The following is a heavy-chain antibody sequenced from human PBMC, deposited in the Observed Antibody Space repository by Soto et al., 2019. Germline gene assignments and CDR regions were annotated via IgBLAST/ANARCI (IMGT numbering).Heavy chain of an antibody. CDR1: GGSISSSSYY. V-gene: IGHV4-39*07. D-gene: IGHD2-2*01. J-gene: IGHJ5*02. Sequence: TSETLSLTCTVSGGSISSSSYYWGWIRQPPGKGLEWIGSIYYSGSTYYNPSLKSRVTISVDTSKNQFSLKLSSVTAADTAVYYCARDIVVVPAAIGWFDPWGQGTLVTVS. CDR2: IYYSGST. CDR3: ARDIVVVPAAIGWFDP.